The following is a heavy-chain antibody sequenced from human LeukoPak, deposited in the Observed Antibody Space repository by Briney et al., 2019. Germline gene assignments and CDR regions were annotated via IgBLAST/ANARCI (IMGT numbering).Heavy chain of an antibody. CDR1: GFTFSSYS. Sequence: PGGSLRLSCAASGFTFSSYSMNWVRQAPGKGLEWVSYISDSGSSRYYADSVKGRFTISRDNAKNLLYLQTNSLRDEDTAVYYCARTSIVGGREDYWGQGTLVTVSS. J-gene: IGHJ4*02. D-gene: IGHD1-26*01. CDR3: ARTSIVGGREDY. V-gene: IGHV3-48*02. CDR2: ISDSGSSR.